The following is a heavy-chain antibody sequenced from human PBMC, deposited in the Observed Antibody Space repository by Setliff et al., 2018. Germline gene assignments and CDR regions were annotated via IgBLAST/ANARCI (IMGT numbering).Heavy chain of an antibody. J-gene: IGHJ5*02. CDR1: GYTFTNSI. D-gene: IGHD2-15*01. V-gene: IGHV1-18*04. CDR3: ERLVRHCTRISCQRTSEADL. CDR2: ISAYNGNT. Sequence: ASVKVSCKASGYTFTNSIMNWVRQAPGQGLEWMGWISAYNGNTYHAQKFQDRLSMTTATSTRTAYLQLRSLRADDTAVYYCERLVRHCTRISCQRTSEADLWGQGTQVTVSS.